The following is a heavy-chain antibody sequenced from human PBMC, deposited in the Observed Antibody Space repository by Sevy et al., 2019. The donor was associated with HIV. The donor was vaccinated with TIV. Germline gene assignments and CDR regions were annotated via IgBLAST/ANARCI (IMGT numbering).Heavy chain of an antibody. CDR3: ARLERRGYNYDWFDP. D-gene: IGHD5-12*01. CDR1: GGSISSYY. CDR2: IYYSGST. Sequence: SETLSLTCTVSGGSISSYYWSWIRQPPGKGLEWIGYIYYSGSTNYNPSLKSRVTISVDTSKNQFSLKLSSVTAADTAVYYCARLERRGYNYDWFDPWGQGTLVTASS. J-gene: IGHJ5*02. V-gene: IGHV4-59*01.